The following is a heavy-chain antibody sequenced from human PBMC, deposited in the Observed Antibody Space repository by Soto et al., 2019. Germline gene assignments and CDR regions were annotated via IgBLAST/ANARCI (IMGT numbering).Heavy chain of an antibody. CDR2: VFNNGAT. Sequence: PSETLSLTCTISVGSVSIGNHYWSWIRQPPGKGLEWVGCVFNNGATTYNPSLKSRVTMSVDTSKNQFSLNLTSVTAADAAVYYCARRWVVVPMIDYWGQGTMVTVSS. CDR1: VGSVSIGNHY. CDR3: ARRWVVVPMIDY. J-gene: IGHJ4*02. D-gene: IGHD2-15*01. V-gene: IGHV4-61*01.